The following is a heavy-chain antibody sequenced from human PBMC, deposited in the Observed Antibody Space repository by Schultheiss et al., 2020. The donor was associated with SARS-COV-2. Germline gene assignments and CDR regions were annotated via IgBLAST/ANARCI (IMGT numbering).Heavy chain of an antibody. CDR1: GYTLTECS. CDR2: FGPEDGET. D-gene: IGHD3-22*01. J-gene: IGHJ3*02. V-gene: IGHV1-24*01. Sequence: ASVKVSCKASGYTLTECSIHWVRQAPGQGLEWMGGFGPEDGETNYAQKFQGRITMTEDTSTDTAYMELSSLRSEDTAVYYCARTSHYYCDSIAFDIWGQGIMVTVSS. CDR3: ARTSHYYCDSIAFDI.